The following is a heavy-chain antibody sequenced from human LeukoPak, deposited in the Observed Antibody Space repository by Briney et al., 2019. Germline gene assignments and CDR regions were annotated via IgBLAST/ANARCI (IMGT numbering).Heavy chain of an antibody. D-gene: IGHD1-26*01. CDR3: AGYSGSYPMDY. Sequence: ASVKVSFKASGGTFISYAISWVRQAPGQGLEWMGGIIPIFGTANYAQKFQGRVTITADESTGTAYMELSSLRSEDTAVYYCAGYSGSYPMDYWGQGTLVTVSS. V-gene: IGHV1-69*13. CDR1: GGTFISYA. CDR2: IIPIFGTA. J-gene: IGHJ4*02.